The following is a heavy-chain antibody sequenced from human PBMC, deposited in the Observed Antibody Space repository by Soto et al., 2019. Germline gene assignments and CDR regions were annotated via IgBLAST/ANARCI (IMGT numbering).Heavy chain of an antibody. CDR3: ARMYSSGSGWFHP. CDR1: AYSITPAGYY. V-gene: IGHV4-31*03. D-gene: IGHD6-19*01. Sequence: SETLSLTCFVSAYSITPAGYYWSWIRHHPGKGLEWIGSFYSSGSTIYTPSLRSRVSFSGDTSSNQFAMSLTSVTAADTARYYCARMYSSGSGWFHPWGQGALVTVSS. CDR2: FYSSGST. J-gene: IGHJ5*02.